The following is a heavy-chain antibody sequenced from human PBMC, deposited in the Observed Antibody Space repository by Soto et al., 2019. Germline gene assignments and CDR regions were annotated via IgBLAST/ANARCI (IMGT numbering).Heavy chain of an antibody. CDR2: ISAYNGNT. Sequence: QVQLGQAGAAVKKPGASVKVSCKASGYTFISYGISWVRQAPGQGLEWMGWISAYNGNTNYAQKVHVRGTMTTDTSTSTAYMELKSRRSDETAVYYCAGAFVPGPVARGVSDFEIWGQGKMVTVSS. CDR1: GYTFISYG. CDR3: AGAFVPGPVARGVSDFEI. D-gene: IGHD3-10*01. V-gene: IGHV1-18*04. J-gene: IGHJ3*02.